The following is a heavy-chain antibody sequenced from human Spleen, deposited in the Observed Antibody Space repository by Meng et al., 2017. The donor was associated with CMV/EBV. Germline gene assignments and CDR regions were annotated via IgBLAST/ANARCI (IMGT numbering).Heavy chain of an antibody. J-gene: IGHJ3*02. CDR1: GGSISSYY. CDR3: ARGDFAWGIGAFDI. CDR2: IHYSGST. D-gene: IGHD6-13*01. V-gene: IGHV4-59*01. Sequence: SETLSLTFTVSGGSISSYYWSWIRQPQGKGLEWIGYIHYSGSTNYSPSLKSRVTISVDTSKNQFSLKLSSVTAADKALYYCARGDFAWGIGAFDIWGQGTMVTVSS.